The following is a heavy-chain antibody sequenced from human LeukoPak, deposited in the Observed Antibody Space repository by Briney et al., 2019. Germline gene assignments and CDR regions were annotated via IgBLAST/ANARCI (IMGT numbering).Heavy chain of an antibody. CDR3: ARGSGDIVVVPAAIPNWFDP. J-gene: IGHJ5*02. Sequence: SETLSLTCTVSVGSISSGGYYWSWIRQHPGKGLELIGSIYYSGSTYYNPSLKSRVTISVDTSKNQFSLKLSSVTAADTAVYYCARGSGDIVVVPAAIPNWFDPWGQGTLVTVSS. D-gene: IGHD2-2*02. CDR2: IYYSGST. CDR1: VGSISSGGYY. V-gene: IGHV4-31*03.